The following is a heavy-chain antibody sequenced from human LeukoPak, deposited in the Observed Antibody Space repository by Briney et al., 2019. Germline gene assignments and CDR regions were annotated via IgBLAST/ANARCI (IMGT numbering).Heavy chain of an antibody. D-gene: IGHD3-10*01. V-gene: IGHV4-39*01. CDR1: GGSISSSSYY. CDR3: ARGNPRPALNYYGSFLGYMDV. CDR2: IYYSGST. Sequence: SETLSLTCTVSGGSISSSSYYWGWIRQPPGKGLEWIGCIYYSGSTYYNPSLKSRVTISVHTSKNQFSLKLSSVTAADTAVYYCARGNPRPALNYYGSFLGYMDVWGKGTTVTVSS. J-gene: IGHJ6*03.